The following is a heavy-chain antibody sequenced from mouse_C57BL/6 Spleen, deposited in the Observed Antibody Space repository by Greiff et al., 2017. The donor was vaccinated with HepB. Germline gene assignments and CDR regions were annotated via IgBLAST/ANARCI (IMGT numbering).Heavy chain of an antibody. CDR2: IRNKANNHAT. D-gene: IGHD1-1*01. CDR1: GFTFSDAW. V-gene: IGHV6-6*01. Sequence: EVQLVESGGGLVQPGGSMKLSCAASGFTFSDAWMDWVRQSPEKGLEWVAEIRNKANNHATYYAESVKGRFTISRDDSKSSVYLQMNSLRAEDTGIYYCTRRRYYYGSTYFDYWGQGTTLTVSS. CDR3: TRRRYYYGSTYFDY. J-gene: IGHJ2*01.